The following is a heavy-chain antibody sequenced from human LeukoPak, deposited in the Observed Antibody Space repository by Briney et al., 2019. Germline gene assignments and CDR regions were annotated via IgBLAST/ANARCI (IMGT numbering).Heavy chain of an antibody. J-gene: IGHJ4*02. D-gene: IGHD4-17*01. CDR2: IYTSGST. CDR3: ARDAPYGDYDY. V-gene: IGHV4-61*02. CDR1: GGSISSGNYY. Sequence: SETLSLTCTVSGGSISSGNYYWSWIRQPAGKGLEWIGRIYTSGSTNYNPSLKSRVTISLDTSKNQFSLKLGSVTAADTAVYYCARDAPYGDYDYWGQGTLVTVSS.